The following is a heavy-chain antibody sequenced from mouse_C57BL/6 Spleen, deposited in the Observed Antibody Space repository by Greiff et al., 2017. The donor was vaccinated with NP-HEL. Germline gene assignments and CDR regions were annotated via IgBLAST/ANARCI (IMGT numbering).Heavy chain of an antibody. Sequence: EVMLVESGEGLVKPGGSLKLSCAASGFTFSSYAMSWVRQTPEKRLEWVAYISSGGDYLYYADTVKGRFTISSDNARNTLYLQRSSLKSEDTAMYYCTRGGGNCFAYWGQGTLVTVSA. J-gene: IGHJ3*01. CDR1: GFTFSSYA. V-gene: IGHV5-9-1*02. D-gene: IGHD1-1*02. CDR3: TRGGGNCFAY. CDR2: ISSGGDYL.